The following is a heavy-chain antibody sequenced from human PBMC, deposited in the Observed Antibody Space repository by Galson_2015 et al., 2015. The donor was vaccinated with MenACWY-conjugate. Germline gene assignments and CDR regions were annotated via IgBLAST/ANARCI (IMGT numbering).Heavy chain of an antibody. CDR1: GFTFRQYA. CDR3: AKDVYMDV. J-gene: IGHJ6*03. V-gene: IGHV3-23*01. CDR2: ISDSGAAT. Sequence: SLRLSCAVSGFTFRQYAMSWVRQAPGTGLEWVAIISDSGAATHYIGSVKGRSTISRDNSKNTLYLLMSRLRAEDTALYYCAKDVYMDVWSKGTTVSVSS.